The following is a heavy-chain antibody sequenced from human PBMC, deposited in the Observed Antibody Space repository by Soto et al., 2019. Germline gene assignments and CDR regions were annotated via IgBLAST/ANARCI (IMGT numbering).Heavy chain of an antibody. CDR3: ARNYDSSGIGRPFSI. CDR1: GFTFSSYA. D-gene: IGHD3-22*01. Sequence: GGSLRLSCAASGFTFSSYAMNWVRQAPGKGLEWVSVISGSGDSTYYADSVKGRFTISRDNSKNTLYLQMNSLRAEDTAVYYCARNYDSSGIGRPFSIWGQGTLVTVSS. J-gene: IGHJ4*02. V-gene: IGHV3-23*01. CDR2: ISGSGDST.